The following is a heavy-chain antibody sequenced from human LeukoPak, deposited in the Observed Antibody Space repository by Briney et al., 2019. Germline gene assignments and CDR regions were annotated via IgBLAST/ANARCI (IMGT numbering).Heavy chain of an antibody. CDR1: GGTFSSYA. CDR2: IIPIFGTA. CDR3: ARTLTHYYDSSGLAFDI. J-gene: IGHJ3*02. Sequence: SVKVSCKASGGTFSSYAISWVRQAPGQGLEWMGGIIPIFGTANYAQKFQGRVTITTHESTSTAYMELSSLRSEDTAVYYCARTLTHYYDSSGLAFDIWGQGTMVTVSS. D-gene: IGHD3-22*01. V-gene: IGHV1-69*05.